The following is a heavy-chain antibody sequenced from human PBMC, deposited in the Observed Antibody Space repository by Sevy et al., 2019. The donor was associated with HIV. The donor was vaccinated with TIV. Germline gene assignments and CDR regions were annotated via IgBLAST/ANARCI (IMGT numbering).Heavy chain of an antibody. CDR2: ISGSSSYI. V-gene: IGHV3-21*01. CDR1: GFTFNIYS. D-gene: IGHD3-16*01. Sequence: GGSLRLSCAASGFTFNIYSMNWVRQAPGKGLEWVSSISGSSSYIFYADSVKGRFTISRDNAKNSLYLQMNSLRAEDTAVYYCTTGGSLFQHWGQGTLVTVSS. J-gene: IGHJ1*01. CDR3: TTGGSLFQH.